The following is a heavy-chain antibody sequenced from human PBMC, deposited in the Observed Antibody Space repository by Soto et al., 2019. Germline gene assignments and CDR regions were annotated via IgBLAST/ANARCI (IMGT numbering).Heavy chain of an antibody. CDR1: GFTFSNAW. Sequence: GGSLRLSCAASGFTFSNAWMSWVRQAPGKGLEWVGRIKSKTDGGTTDYAAPVKGRFTISRDDSKNTLYLQMNSLKTEDTAVYYCTTEQICSSTSCYAVSYYYYYMDVWGKGTTVTVSS. V-gene: IGHV3-15*01. J-gene: IGHJ6*03. CDR3: TTEQICSSTSCYAVSYYYYYMDV. CDR2: IKSKTDGGTT. D-gene: IGHD2-2*01.